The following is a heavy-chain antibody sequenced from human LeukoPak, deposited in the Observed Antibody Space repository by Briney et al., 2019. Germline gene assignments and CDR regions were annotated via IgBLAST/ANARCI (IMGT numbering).Heavy chain of an antibody. CDR2: IKKDGSEK. CDR1: GFTFSSYS. V-gene: IGHV3-7*01. J-gene: IGHJ4*02. CDR3: ASLGSATVTTLLFDY. Sequence: PGGSLRLSCAASGFTFSSYSMNWVRQAPGKGLEWVANIKKDGSEKYYVDSVKGRFTISRDNAKNSLYLQMNSLRAEDTAVYYCASLGSATVTTLLFDYWGQGTLVTVSS. D-gene: IGHD4-17*01.